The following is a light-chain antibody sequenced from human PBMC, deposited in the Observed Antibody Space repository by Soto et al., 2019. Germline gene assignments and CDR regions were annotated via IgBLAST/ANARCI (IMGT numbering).Light chain of an antibody. J-gene: IGKJ5*01. V-gene: IGKV3D-15*01. Sequence: EIVMTQSPATLSVSPGERATLSCRASQSVSSNLAWYQQKPGLAPRLLVYGASSRATGIPDRFSGSVSGTDFTLTISRLEPEDFAVYYCQLYGVSSPRITFGQGTRLEIK. CDR2: GAS. CDR1: QSVSSN. CDR3: QLYGVSSPRIT.